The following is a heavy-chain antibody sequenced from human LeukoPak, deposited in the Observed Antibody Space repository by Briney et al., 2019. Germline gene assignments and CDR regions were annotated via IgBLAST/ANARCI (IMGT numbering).Heavy chain of an antibody. CDR3: ARGPLDP. J-gene: IGHJ5*02. Sequence: SETLSLTCTVSGGSTSSYYWSWIRQPPGKGLEWIGYIYYSGSTNYNPSLKSRVTISVDTSKNQFSLKLGSVTAADTAVYYCARGPLDPWGQGTLVTVSS. CDR1: GGSTSSYY. V-gene: IGHV4-59*01. CDR2: IYYSGST.